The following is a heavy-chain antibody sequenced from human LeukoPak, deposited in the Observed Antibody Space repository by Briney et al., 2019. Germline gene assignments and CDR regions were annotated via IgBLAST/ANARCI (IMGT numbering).Heavy chain of an antibody. D-gene: IGHD3-9*01. CDR3: AKAISGDYGDY. CDR1: GFTFGDYA. CDR2: ISWNSGSI. V-gene: IGHV3-9*01. J-gene: IGHJ4*02. Sequence: GGSLRLSCAASGFTFGDYAMHWVRQAPGKGLEWVSGISWNSGSIGYADSVKGRFTISRDNSKNTLYLQMNSLRAEDTAVYYCAKAISGDYGDYWGQGTLVTVSS.